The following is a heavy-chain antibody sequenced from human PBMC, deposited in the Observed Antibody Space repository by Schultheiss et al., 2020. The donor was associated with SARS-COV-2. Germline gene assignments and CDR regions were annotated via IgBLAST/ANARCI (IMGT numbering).Heavy chain of an antibody. CDR3: ARGSGWYSLMAHFFDY. CDR2: ISSTSGFI. Sequence: GGSLRLSCTASGFTFDTYSMNWVRQAPGKGLEWVSSISSTSGFIDYADSVKGRFTISRDNAKNSLYLLMNSLRAEDTAVYYCARGSGWYSLMAHFFDYWGQGILVTVSS. J-gene: IGHJ4*02. D-gene: IGHD6-19*01. V-gene: IGHV3-21*01. CDR1: GFTFDTYS.